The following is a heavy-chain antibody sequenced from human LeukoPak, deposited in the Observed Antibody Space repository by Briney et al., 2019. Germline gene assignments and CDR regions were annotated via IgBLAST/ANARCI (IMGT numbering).Heavy chain of an antibody. J-gene: IGHJ6*02. CDR1: GYSFSSYH. D-gene: IGHD2-15*01. V-gene: IGHV1-46*01. Sequence: ASVKVSCKASGYSFSSYHMYWVRQAPGQGLEWMGTINPSGGSTTCAQKFQGRVTMTRDTSTNTLYMDLSSLRSEDTAVYYCARGLTADTPARYYYDGMDVWGQGTTVTVSS. CDR3: ARGLTADTPARYYYDGMDV. CDR2: INPSGGST.